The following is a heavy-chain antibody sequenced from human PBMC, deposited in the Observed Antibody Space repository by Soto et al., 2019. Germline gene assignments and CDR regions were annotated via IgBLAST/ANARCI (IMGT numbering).Heavy chain of an antibody. CDR1: GFTFSSYG. D-gene: IGHD3-22*01. V-gene: IGHV3-30*18. Sequence: HPGGSLRLSCAASGFTFSSYGMHWVRQAPGKGLEWVAVISYDGSNKYYADSVKGRFTISRDNSKNTLYLQMNSLRAEDTAVYYCAKGPHDSSGYYFDYWGQGTLVTVSS. J-gene: IGHJ4*02. CDR2: ISYDGSNK. CDR3: AKGPHDSSGYYFDY.